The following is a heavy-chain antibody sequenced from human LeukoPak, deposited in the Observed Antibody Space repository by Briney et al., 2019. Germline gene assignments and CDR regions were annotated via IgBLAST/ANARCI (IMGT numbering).Heavy chain of an antibody. D-gene: IGHD6-19*01. CDR2: MYHSGST. V-gene: IGHV4-38-2*01. Sequence: SETLSLTCAVSGYSISSGYYWGWIRQPPGKGLEWIGNMYHSGSTFYNPAPKSRVTISVDTSKNQFSLKLSSVTAADTAVYYCARRYSSGWGFDYWGQGTLVTVSS. J-gene: IGHJ4*02. CDR1: GYSISSGYY. CDR3: ARRYSSGWGFDY.